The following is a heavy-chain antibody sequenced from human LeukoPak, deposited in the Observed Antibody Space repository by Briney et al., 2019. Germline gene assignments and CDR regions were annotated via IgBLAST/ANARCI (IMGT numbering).Heavy chain of an antibody. CDR2: IRYDGSNK. D-gene: IGHD3-10*01. V-gene: IGHV3-30*02. J-gene: IGHJ4*02. CDR1: GFTFSRYG. Sequence: GGSLRLSCAASGFTFSRYGMHWVRQAPGKGLEWVAFIRYDGSNKYHADSVKGRFTISRDNSKSTLFLQMNSLRAEDTAVYYCAKDSADMVRGVTSFDYWGQGTLVTVSS. CDR3: AKDSADMVRGVTSFDY.